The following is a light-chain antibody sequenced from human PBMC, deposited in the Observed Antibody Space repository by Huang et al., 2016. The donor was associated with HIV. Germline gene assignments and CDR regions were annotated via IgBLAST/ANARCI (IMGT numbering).Light chain of an antibody. V-gene: IGKV3-15*01. CDR1: QSVSSN. Sequence: EIVMTQSPATLSVSPGERATLSCRASQSVSSNLVWYQQIPGQAPRLLIYDAATRATGIPARFSGSGSGTEFTLIVSSLQSEDFAVYYCQQYSNWPLAFGQGTKVEVK. CDR2: DAA. J-gene: IGKJ1*01. CDR3: QQYSNWPLA.